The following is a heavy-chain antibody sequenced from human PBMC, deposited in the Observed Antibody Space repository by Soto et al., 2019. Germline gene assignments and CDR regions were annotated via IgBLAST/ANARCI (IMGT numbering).Heavy chain of an antibody. Sequence: QLHLVQSGAEVKKPGASVRVSCKASGYTFPDYYIHWVRQAPGQGLEWMGWINRKSGVTNCAQKFQGRITMTRDTSITTAYLELSSLRSDDTAVYYCARGPKQTPRHSNSWFVPDYWGQGSLVTVSS. J-gene: IGHJ4*02. CDR1: GYTFPDYY. V-gene: IGHV1-2*02. CDR3: ARGPKQTPRHSNSWFVPDY. D-gene: IGHD6-13*01. CDR2: INRKSGVT.